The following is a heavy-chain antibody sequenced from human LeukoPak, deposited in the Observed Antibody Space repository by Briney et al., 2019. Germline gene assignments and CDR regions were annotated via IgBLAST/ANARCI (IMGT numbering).Heavy chain of an antibody. J-gene: IGHJ4*02. CDR3: AREGPIVGATTIDY. CDR1: GRSISSHF. Sequence: SDTLSLTCTVSGRSISSHFWTWIRQPAGKGLEWIGCIYASGSTNHNPSRKSPVPLSVDTSKNQFSLKLNSVTASDTAVDYCAREGPIVGATTIDYWGRGNRVTVSS. V-gene: IGHV4-4*07. D-gene: IGHD1-26*01. CDR2: IYASGST.